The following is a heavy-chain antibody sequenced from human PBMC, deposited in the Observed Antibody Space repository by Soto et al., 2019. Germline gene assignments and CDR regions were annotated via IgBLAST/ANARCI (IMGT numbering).Heavy chain of an antibody. Sequence: ASVKVSCKASGYTFTSYDINWVRQATGQGLEWMGWMNPNSGNTGYAQKFQGRVTMTRNTSISTAYMELSSLRSEDTAVCYCARVKVFCGGDCYSNYYYYYGMDVWGQGTTVTVSS. J-gene: IGHJ6*02. CDR1: GYTFTSYD. D-gene: IGHD2-21*02. CDR2: MNPNSGNT. V-gene: IGHV1-8*01. CDR3: ARVKVFCGGDCYSNYYYYYGMDV.